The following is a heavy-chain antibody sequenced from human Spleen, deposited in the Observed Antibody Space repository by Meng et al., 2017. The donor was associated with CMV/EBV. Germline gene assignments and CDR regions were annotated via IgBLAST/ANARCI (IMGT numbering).Heavy chain of an antibody. CDR1: GRTFSSHA. V-gene: IGHV1-69*05. Sequence: SGRTFSSHAINWVRQAPGQGLEWMGGIIPIFGSPNYAQRLEGRMTITTDESTSTAYMELSSLRSEDTAVYYCARGDNWSPTPLPFDYWGQGTLVTVSS. CDR2: IIPIFGSP. CDR3: ARGDNWSPTPLPFDY. D-gene: IGHD1-20*01. J-gene: IGHJ4*02.